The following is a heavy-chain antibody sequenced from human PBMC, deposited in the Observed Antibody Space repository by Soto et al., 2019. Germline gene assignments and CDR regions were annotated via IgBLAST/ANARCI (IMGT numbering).Heavy chain of an antibody. V-gene: IGHV3-30*18. CDR2: ISYDGSNK. D-gene: IGHD4-17*01. Sequence: GGSLRLSCAASGFTFSSYGMHGVRQAPGKGLEWVAVISYDGSNKYYADSVKGRFTISRDNSKNTLYLQMNSLRAEDTAVYYCAKRPLAYGGYSHYWGQGTLVTVPS. CDR3: AKRPLAYGGYSHY. CDR1: GFTFSSYG. J-gene: IGHJ4*02.